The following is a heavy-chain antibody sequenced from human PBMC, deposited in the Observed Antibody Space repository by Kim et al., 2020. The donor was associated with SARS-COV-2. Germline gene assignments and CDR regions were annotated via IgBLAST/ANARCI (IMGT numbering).Heavy chain of an antibody. CDR2: IYYSGST. V-gene: IGHV4-61*01. CDR1: GGSVSSGSYY. CDR3: ARDQGKRAFDY. Sequence: SETLSLTCTVSGGSVSSGSYYWSWIRQPPGKGLEWIGYIYYSGSTNYNPSLKSRVTISVDTSKNQFSLKLSSVTAADTAVYYCARDQGKRAFDYWGQGTLVTVSS. J-gene: IGHJ4*02.